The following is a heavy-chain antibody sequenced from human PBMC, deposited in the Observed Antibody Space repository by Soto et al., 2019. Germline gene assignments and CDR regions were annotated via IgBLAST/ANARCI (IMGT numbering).Heavy chain of an antibody. D-gene: IGHD2-15*01. Sequence: SGYTCTGYYRHWVRRAPCQGLEWMGWINPNSGGRNYAQKLQGGVTMTRDKSIGTGYMELSRLRSDDTAAYYCARVNVVVIAATREYYFEYWGQGTMVTVSS. J-gene: IGHJ4*02. CDR2: INPNSGGR. CDR3: ARVNVVVIAATREYYFEY. V-gene: IGHV1-2*02. CDR1: GYTCTGYY.